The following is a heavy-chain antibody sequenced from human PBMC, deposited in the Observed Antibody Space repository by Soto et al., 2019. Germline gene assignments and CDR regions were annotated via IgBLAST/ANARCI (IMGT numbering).Heavy chain of an antibody. CDR3: AKDTNLLRPKHFDY. J-gene: IGHJ4*02. Sequence: GGSLRLSCSASGFTFSSYAMSWVRQAPGKGLEWVSAISGSGGSTYYADSVKGRFTISRDNSRNTLYLQMNSLRAEDTAVYYCAKDTNLLRPKHFDYWGQGTLVTVSS. D-gene: IGHD1-26*01. CDR2: ISGSGGST. V-gene: IGHV3-23*01. CDR1: GFTFSSYA.